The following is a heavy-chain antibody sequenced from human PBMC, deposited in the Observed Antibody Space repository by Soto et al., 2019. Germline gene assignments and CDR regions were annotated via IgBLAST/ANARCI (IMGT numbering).Heavy chain of an antibody. D-gene: IGHD4-17*01. CDR2: IRGGGNSV. V-gene: IGHV3-23*01. J-gene: IGHJ4*02. CDR1: GFTFSGYA. Sequence: EVQLLESGGDLVQPGGSLRLSCAASGFTFSGYAMSWVRQAPGKGLEWVSVIRGGGNSVYYADSVKGRFTISRYNSKNTLYLQKSSLRGEDTAVYYGAKNGGPVTTSWQVDYWGQGTLGTVSS. CDR3: AKNGGPVTTSWQVDY.